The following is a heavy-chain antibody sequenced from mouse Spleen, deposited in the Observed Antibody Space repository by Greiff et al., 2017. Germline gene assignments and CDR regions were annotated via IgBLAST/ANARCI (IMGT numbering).Heavy chain of an antibody. CDR1: GYTFTSYW. CDR3: ARLGDGYYDWYFDV. V-gene: IGHV1-55*01. CDR2: IYPGSGST. D-gene: IGHD2-3*01. J-gene: IGHJ1*03. Sequence: QVQLKQPGAELVKPGASVKMSCKASGYTFTSYWITWVKQRPGQGLEWIGDIYPGSGSTNYNEKFKSKATLTVDTSSSTAYMQLSSLTSEDSAVYYCARLGDGYYDWYFDVWGTGTTVTVSS.